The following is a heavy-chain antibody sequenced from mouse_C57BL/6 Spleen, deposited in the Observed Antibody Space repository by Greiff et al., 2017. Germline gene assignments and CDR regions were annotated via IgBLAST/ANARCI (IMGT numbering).Heavy chain of an antibody. Sequence: EVQRVESGGGLVQPGGSLKLSCAASGFTFSDYGMAWVRQAPRKGPEWVAFISNLAYSIYYADTVTGRFPISRENAKNTLYLEMSSLRSEDTAMYYCARHGGYDGYYGGFAYWGQGTLVTVSA. V-gene: IGHV5-15*01. D-gene: IGHD2-3*01. CDR1: GFTFSDYG. CDR2: ISNLAYSI. CDR3: ARHGGYDGYYGGFAY. J-gene: IGHJ3*01.